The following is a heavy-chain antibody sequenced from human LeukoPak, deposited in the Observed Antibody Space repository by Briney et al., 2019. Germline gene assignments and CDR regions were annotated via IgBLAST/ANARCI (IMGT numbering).Heavy chain of an antibody. CDR2: ISYDGSNE. Sequence: GGSLRLSCAASGFTFNSYGMLWVRQAPGKGLEWVALISYDGSNEYYADSVKGRFTISRDNSKNTVYLQMNSLRGEDTAVYYCAKDSSGWYGFFDYWGQGTLVTVSS. CDR1: GFTFNSYG. CDR3: AKDSSGWYGFFDY. V-gene: IGHV3-30*18. D-gene: IGHD6-13*01. J-gene: IGHJ4*02.